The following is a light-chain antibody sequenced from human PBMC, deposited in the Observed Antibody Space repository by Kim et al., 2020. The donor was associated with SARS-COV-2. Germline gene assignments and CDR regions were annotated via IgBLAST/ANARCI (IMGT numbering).Light chain of an antibody. J-gene: IGKJ1*01. CDR3: QKCDSAPWT. CDR2: AAS. V-gene: IGKV1-27*01. Sequence: TSIGDRVTSTCRASQDIINYLAWFQLKPGEAPKLLIYAASALQPGVPSRFSGSGSGTDFTLTVTSLQPEDVATYYCQKCDSAPWTFGQGTKVDIK. CDR1: QDIINY.